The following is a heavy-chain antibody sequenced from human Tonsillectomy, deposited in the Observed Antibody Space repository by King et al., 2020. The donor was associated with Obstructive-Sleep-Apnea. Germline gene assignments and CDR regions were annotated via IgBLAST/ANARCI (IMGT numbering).Heavy chain of an antibody. V-gene: IGHV3-23*04. D-gene: IGHD5-18*01. CDR2: ISGSGGST. J-gene: IGHJ6*02. Sequence: VQLVQSGGGLVQPGGSLRLSCAASGFTFSSYAMSWVRQAPGKGLEWVSVISGSGGSTYYADSVKGRFTISRDNSKNTLYLQMNSLRAEDTAVYYCAKDIYDSYGYDYYSAMDVWGQGTTVTVSS. CDR3: AKDIYDSYGYDYYSAMDV. CDR1: GFTFSSYA.